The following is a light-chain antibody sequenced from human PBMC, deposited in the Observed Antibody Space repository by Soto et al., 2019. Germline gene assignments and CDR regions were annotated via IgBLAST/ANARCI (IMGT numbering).Light chain of an antibody. CDR3: QHYNSYSEA. Sequence: DIHMTQSPSSLSASLGDRVTITCRASQDIAIYLAWYQQKPGEAPKLLIYAASTLYGGVPSRFSGSGSGTDFALTISSLQPDDFATYYCQHYNSYSEAFGQGTKVDI. V-gene: IGKV1-9*01. J-gene: IGKJ1*01. CDR2: AAS. CDR1: QDIAIY.